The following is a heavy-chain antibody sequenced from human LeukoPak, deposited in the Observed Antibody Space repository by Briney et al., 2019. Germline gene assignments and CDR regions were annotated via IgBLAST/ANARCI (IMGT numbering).Heavy chain of an antibody. D-gene: IGHD1-14*01. CDR1: GFTFSGHW. CDR2: INQGGSDK. J-gene: IGHJ4*02. CDR3: TRDRSRAEDD. V-gene: IGHV3-7*01. Sequence: PGGSLTLSCAASGFTFSGHWMSWVRQAPGQGLKWVANINQGGSDKYYVDSVKGRFTIARDNANNLLYLQMNSLRGEDTAVYYCTRDRSRAEDDWGQGTLVTVSS.